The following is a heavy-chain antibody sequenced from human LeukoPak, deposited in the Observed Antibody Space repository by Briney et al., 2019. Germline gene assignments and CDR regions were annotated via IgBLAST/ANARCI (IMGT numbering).Heavy chain of an antibody. Sequence: SETLSHTCTVSGGSISSGSYYWSWIRQPAGKGLEWIGRIYTSGTTNYNPSLKSRVTISVDTSKNQFSLKLSSVTAADTAVYYCARGGAATAFSDYWGQGTLVTVSS. D-gene: IGHD6-13*01. CDR1: GGSISSGSYY. CDR3: ARGGAATAFSDY. V-gene: IGHV4-61*02. J-gene: IGHJ4*02. CDR2: IYTSGTT.